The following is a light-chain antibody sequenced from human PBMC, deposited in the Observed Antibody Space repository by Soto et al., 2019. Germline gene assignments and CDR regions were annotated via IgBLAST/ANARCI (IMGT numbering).Light chain of an antibody. CDR3: QQRSNWWT. CDR1: QSVSSH. V-gene: IGKV3-11*01. Sequence: EIVLTQSPATLSLSPGERATLSCRASQSVSSHLAWYQQKPGQAPRLLIYDASNSATGIPARFSGSGSGTDFTITISSLEPEDFAVYYCQQRSNWWTFGQGTKVEI. CDR2: DAS. J-gene: IGKJ1*01.